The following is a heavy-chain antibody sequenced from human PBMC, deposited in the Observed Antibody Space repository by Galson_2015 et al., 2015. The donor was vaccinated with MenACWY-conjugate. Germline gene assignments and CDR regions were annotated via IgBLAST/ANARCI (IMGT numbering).Heavy chain of an antibody. CDR1: GITFSHCG. CDR3: AWGRNPTVKSMYLDY. V-gene: IGHV3-48*02. D-gene: IGHD1-14*01. Sequence: SLRLSCAASGITFSHCGMNWVRQAPGKGLEWISYISPGSGIIYYADSAKGRFTISRDDAKNSLFLQISSLRDEDTAVYYYAWGRNPTVKSMYLDYWGQGTLVTVSS. J-gene: IGHJ4*02. CDR2: ISPGSGII.